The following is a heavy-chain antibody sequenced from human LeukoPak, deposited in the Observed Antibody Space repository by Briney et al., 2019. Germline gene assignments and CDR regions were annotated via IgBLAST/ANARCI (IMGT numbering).Heavy chain of an antibody. CDR1: GGSFSGYY. CDR3: ARRVLRWYAYYFDC. Sequence: SETLSLTCAVYGGSFSGYYWSWIRQPPGKGLEWIGEINHSGSTNYNPSLKSRVTISVDTSKNQFSLKLSSVTAADTAVYYCARRVLRWYAYYFDCWGEGTLVTVSS. V-gene: IGHV4-34*01. D-gene: IGHD4-23*01. CDR2: INHSGST. J-gene: IGHJ4*02.